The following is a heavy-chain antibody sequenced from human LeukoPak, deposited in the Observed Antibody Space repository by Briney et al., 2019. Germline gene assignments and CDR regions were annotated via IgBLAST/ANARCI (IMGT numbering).Heavy chain of an antibody. CDR1: GFTFSRYW. V-gene: IGHV3-74*03. D-gene: IGHD2-21*01. CDR3: AKRLAQTKGFDY. CDR2: ISPDGSTT. J-gene: IGHJ4*02. Sequence: GGSLRLSCAASGFTFSRYWMHWVRQAPGKGLMWVSRISPDGSTTLYADSVKGRFTISRDNSKNTLYLQMNSLRAEDTAVYYCAKRLAQTKGFDYWGQGTLVTVSS.